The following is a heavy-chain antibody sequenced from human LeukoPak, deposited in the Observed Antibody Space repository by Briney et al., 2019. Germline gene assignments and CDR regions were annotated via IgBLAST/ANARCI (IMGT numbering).Heavy chain of an antibody. J-gene: IGHJ4*02. Sequence: GRSLRLSCAASEFTFSSYAMHWVRQAPGKGLEWVAVISYDGSNKYYADSVKGRFTISRDNPKNTLYLQMNSLRAEDTAVYYCARDGGAMIVVVMFDYWGQGTLVTVSS. CDR3: ARDGGAMIVVVMFDY. CDR2: ISYDGSNK. V-gene: IGHV3-30-3*01. CDR1: EFTFSSYA. D-gene: IGHD3-22*01.